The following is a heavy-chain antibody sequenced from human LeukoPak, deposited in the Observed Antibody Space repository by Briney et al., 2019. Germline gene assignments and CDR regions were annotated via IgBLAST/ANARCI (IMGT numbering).Heavy chain of an antibody. Sequence: PSETLSLTCTVSGGSISSYYWSWIRQPPGKGLEWIGYIYYSGSTNYNPSLKSRVTISVDTSKNQFSLKLSSVTAADMAVYYCARGVYGDYGRAFDIWGQGTMVTVSS. CDR3: ARGVYGDYGRAFDI. CDR2: IYYSGST. CDR1: GGSISSYY. J-gene: IGHJ3*02. V-gene: IGHV4-59*01. D-gene: IGHD4-17*01.